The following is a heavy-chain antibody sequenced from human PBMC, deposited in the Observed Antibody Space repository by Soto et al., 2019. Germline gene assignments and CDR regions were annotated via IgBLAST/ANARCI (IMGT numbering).Heavy chain of an antibody. CDR1: GGSISSYY. V-gene: IGHV4-59*08. Sequence: SETLSLTCTVSGGSISSYYWSWIRQPPGKGLEWIGYIYYSGSTNYNPSLKSRVTMSVDTSKNQFSLKLSSVTAADTAVYYCARVSAVASFYFDYWGQGTLVTVSS. CDR3: ARVSAVASFYFDY. J-gene: IGHJ4*02. D-gene: IGHD6-19*01. CDR2: IYYSGST.